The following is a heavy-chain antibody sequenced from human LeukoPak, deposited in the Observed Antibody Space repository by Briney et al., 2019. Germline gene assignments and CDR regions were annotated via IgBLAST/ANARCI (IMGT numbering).Heavy chain of an antibody. CDR2: IYSGGST. CDR3: ARGDYGDYEPDY. D-gene: IGHD4-17*01. CDR1: GFTVSSNY. J-gene: IGHJ4*02. V-gene: IGHV3-53*01. Sequence: GGSLRLSCAASGFTVSSNYMSWVRQAPGKGLEWVSVIYSGGSTYYANSVKGRFTISRDNAKNSLYLQMNSLRAEDTAVYYCARGDYGDYEPDYWGQGTLVTVSS.